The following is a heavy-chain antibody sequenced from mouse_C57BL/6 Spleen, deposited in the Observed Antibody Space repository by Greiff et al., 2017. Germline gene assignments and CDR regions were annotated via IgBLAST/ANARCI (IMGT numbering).Heavy chain of an antibody. J-gene: IGHJ4*01. Sequence: DVMLVESGGGLVKPGGSLKLSCAASGFTFSDYGMHWVRQDPEKGLEWVAYISSGSSTIYYADTLKGRFTISRDNAKNTLFLQMTSLRSEDTAMYYCARRGDEGYYYAMDYWGQGTSVTVSS. V-gene: IGHV5-17*01. CDR1: GFTFSDYG. CDR2: ISSGSSTI. CDR3: ARRGDEGYYYAMDY.